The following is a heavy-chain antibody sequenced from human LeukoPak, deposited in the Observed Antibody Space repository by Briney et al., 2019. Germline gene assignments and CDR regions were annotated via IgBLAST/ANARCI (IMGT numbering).Heavy chain of an antibody. CDR3: VKDFGRVRGTPDS. CDR2: ISGSGNGGSI. CDR1: GFVFSIYT. V-gene: IGHV3-64D*06. Sequence: GSLRLSCSASGFVFSIYTMYWVRQAPGRGPEYVSTISGSGNGGSIYYADSVKGRFTISRDDSKSILYLQMNGLRSEDTAVYYCVKDFGRVRGTPDSWGQGTLVTVSS. D-gene: IGHD3-16*01. J-gene: IGHJ4*02.